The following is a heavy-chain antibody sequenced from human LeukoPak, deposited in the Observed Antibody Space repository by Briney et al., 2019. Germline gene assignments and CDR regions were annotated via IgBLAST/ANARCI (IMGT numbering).Heavy chain of an antibody. CDR1: GGTFSSYA. D-gene: IGHD4-11*01. CDR3: ARDHSNYREYYYYMDV. J-gene: IGHJ6*03. CDR2: IIPIFGTA. Sequence: VASVKVSCKASGGTFSSYAISWVRQAPGQGLEWMGGIIPIFGTANYAQKFQGRVTITTDESTSTAYMELSSLRSEDTAVYYCARDHSNYREYYYYMDVWGKGTTVTVSS. V-gene: IGHV1-69*05.